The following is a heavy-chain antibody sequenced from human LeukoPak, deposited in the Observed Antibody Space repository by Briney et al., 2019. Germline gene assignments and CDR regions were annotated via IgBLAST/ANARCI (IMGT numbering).Heavy chain of an antibody. J-gene: IGHJ4*02. V-gene: IGHV4-61*01. CDR2: IYYSGST. D-gene: IGHD5-18*01. CDR3: ARGMGYSYGLYYFDY. Sequence: KPSETLSLTCTVSGGSVSSGSYYWSWIRQPPGKGLEWIGYIYYSGSTNYNPSLKSRVTMSIDTSKNQFSLNLTSVTAADTAVYYCARGMGYSYGLYYFDYWGQGTLVTVSS. CDR1: GGSVSSGSYY.